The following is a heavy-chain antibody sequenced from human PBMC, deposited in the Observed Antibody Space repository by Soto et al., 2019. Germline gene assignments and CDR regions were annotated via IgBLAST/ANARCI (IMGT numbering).Heavy chain of an antibody. CDR2: ISSSSSYI. V-gene: IGHV3-21*01. J-gene: IGHJ6*02. Sequence: GGSLRLSCAASGFTFSSYSMNWVRQAPGKGLECVSSISSSSSYIYYADSVKGRFTISRDNAKNSLYLQMNSLRAEDTAVYYCARDHLFNYYYYGMDVWGQGTTITVSS. CDR3: ARDHLFNYYYYGMDV. CDR1: GFTFSSYS.